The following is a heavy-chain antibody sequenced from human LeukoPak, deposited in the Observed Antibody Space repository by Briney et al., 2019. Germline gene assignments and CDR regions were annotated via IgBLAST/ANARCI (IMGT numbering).Heavy chain of an antibody. CDR2: IYTSGST. V-gene: IGHV4-4*07. J-gene: IGHJ4*02. D-gene: IGHD2-2*01. CDR1: GGFISSYY. Sequence: SETLPLTCTVSGGFISSYYWSWIRQPAAKGLEWIGRIYTSGSTNYNPSLKSRGTISVDKSKNQFSLKLSSVTAADTAVYYCAGGDIVVVPGHFDYWGQGTLVTVSS. CDR3: AGGDIVVVPGHFDY.